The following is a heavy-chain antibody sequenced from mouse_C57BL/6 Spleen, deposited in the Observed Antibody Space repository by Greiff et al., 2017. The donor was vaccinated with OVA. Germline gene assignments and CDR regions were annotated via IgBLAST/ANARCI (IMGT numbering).Heavy chain of an antibody. D-gene: IGHD2-4*01. CDR1: GYTFTSYW. CDR2: IDPSDSET. V-gene: IGHV1-52*01. J-gene: IGHJ2*01. CDR3: ANIYYDYDGYFDY. Sequence: QVQLQQPGAELVRPGSSVKLSCKASGYTFTSYWMHWVKQRPIQGLEWIGNIDPSDSETHYNQKFKDKATLTVDKSSSTAYMQLSSLTSEDSAVYYCANIYYDYDGYFDYWGKGTTLTVSS.